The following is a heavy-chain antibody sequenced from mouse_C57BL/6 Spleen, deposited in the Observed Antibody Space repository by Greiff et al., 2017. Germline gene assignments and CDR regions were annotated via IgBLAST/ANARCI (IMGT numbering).Heavy chain of an antibody. Sequence: EVKLMESGGGLVQPGESLKLSCESNEYEFPSHDMSWVRKTPGKRLELVAAINSDGGSTYYPDTMERRFIISRDNTKKTLYLQMSSLSSEDTALYYCARQANSYWYFDVWGTGTTVTVSS. CDR2: INSDGGST. V-gene: IGHV5-2*01. CDR1: EYEFPSHD. CDR3: ARQANSYWYFDV. D-gene: IGHD4-1*01. J-gene: IGHJ1*03.